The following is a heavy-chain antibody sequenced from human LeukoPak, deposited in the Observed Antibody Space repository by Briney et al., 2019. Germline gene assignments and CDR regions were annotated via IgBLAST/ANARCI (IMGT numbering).Heavy chain of an antibody. CDR3: ASRSYGSFYAFNM. CDR2: ISSSGSTI. CDR1: GFTFSSYE. V-gene: IGHV3-48*03. D-gene: IGHD3-16*02. J-gene: IGHJ3*02. Sequence: GGSLRLSCAASGFTFSSYEMNWVRQAPGKGLEWVSYISSSGSTIYYADSVKGRFTISRDNAKNSLYLQMNSLRAEDTAVYYRASRSYGSFYAFNMWGQGTMVTVSS.